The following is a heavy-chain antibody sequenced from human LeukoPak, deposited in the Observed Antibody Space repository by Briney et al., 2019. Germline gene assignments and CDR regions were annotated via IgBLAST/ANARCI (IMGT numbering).Heavy chain of an antibody. CDR3: ARGRWNADY. Sequence: GGSLRLSCAASGFTFSSYWMHWVRQAPGKGLVWVANINQDGSEKYYVDSVKGRFTISRDNAKNSLYLQMNSLRAEDTAVYYCARGRWNADYWGQGTLVTVSS. J-gene: IGHJ4*02. CDR2: INQDGSEK. CDR1: GFTFSSYW. D-gene: IGHD4-23*01. V-gene: IGHV3-7*03.